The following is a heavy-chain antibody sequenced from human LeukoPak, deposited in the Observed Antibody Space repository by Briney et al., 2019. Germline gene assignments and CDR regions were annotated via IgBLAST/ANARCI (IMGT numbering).Heavy chain of an antibody. D-gene: IGHD2-2*01. CDR1: GYTFTSYD. CDR2: MNPNSGNT. Sequence: ASVKVSCKASGYTFTSYDINWVRQATGQGLEWMGWMNPNSGNTGYAQKFQGRVTITRNTSISTAYMELSSLRSEDTAVYYCARGPPPYCSSTSCYSPYYYYYYMDVWGKGTTVTVSS. V-gene: IGHV1-8*03. J-gene: IGHJ6*03. CDR3: ARGPPPYCSSTSCYSPYYYYYYMDV.